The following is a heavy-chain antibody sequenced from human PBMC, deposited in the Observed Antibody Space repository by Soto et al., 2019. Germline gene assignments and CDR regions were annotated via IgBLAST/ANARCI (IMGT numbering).Heavy chain of an antibody. Sequence: SETLSLTCAVSGGSAGSGDFHWSWIRQPPGKGLEWIGYIYSSGTTYYNPSLESRVTISLDTSKNQFSLKLSSMTAADTAVYYCVRYLTGTPGCVFAYCGQGTLVPVSS. CDR3: VRYLTGTPGCVFAY. D-gene: IGHD1-7*01. J-gene: IGHJ4*02. CDR2: IYSSGTT. V-gene: IGHV4-30-4*08. CDR1: GGSAGSGDFH.